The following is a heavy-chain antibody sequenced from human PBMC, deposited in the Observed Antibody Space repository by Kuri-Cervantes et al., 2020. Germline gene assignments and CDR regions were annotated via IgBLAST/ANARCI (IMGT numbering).Heavy chain of an antibody. J-gene: IGHJ4*02. Sequence: ASVKVSCKASGYTFTSYYMHWVRQAPGQGLEWMGIINPSGGSTSYAQKFQGRVTMTRDTSTSTVYMELSSLRSEDTAVYYCARDRGYCSGGSCYSVHYFDYWGQGTLVTVSS. D-gene: IGHD2-15*01. CDR1: GYTFTSYY. V-gene: IGHV1-46*01. CDR2: INPSGGST. CDR3: ARDRGYCSGGSCYSVHYFDY.